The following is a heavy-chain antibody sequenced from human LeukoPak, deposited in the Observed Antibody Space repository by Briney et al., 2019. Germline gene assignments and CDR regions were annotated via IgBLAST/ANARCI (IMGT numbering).Heavy chain of an antibody. CDR2: INHSGST. CDR1: GGSFSGYY. Sequence: SETLSLTCAVYGGSFSGYYWSWIRQPPGKGLEWIGEINHSGSTNYNPSLKSRVTISVDTSKNQFSLKLSSVTAADTAVYYCAREGDDTNYYYYMDVWGKGTTVTISS. J-gene: IGHJ6*03. V-gene: IGHV4-34*01. CDR3: AREGDDTNYYYYMDV. D-gene: IGHD3-9*01.